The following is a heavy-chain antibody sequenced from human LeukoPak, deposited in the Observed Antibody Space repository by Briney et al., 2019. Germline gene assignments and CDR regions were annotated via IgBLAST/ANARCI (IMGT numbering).Heavy chain of an antibody. CDR3: ARGSPNGGGRLFDY. CDR2: IYYGGST. CDR1: GDSISSYY. Sequence: SETLSLTCVVSGDSISSYYWSWIRQPPGKGLEWIGYIYYGGSTNYNPSLKSRVTISVDTSKNQFSLKLSSVTAADTAVYYCARGSPNGGGRLFDYWGQGTLVTVSS. V-gene: IGHV4-59*01. D-gene: IGHD3-10*01. J-gene: IGHJ4*02.